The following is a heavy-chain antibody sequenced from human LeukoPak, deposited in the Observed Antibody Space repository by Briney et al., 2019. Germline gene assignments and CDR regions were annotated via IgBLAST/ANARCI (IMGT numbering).Heavy chain of an antibody. Sequence: GGSLRLSCAASGFTVSSNYTRWVRHARGEGLEWVTFIYSGGSTYYADSGKGRFNISRDNSKNRLYLQMNSLRAEDTAVYYCASDPTEWGQGTLVTVSS. CDR1: GFTVSSNY. CDR3: ASDPTE. D-gene: IGHD4-17*01. J-gene: IGHJ4*02. V-gene: IGHV3-66*01. CDR2: IYSGGST.